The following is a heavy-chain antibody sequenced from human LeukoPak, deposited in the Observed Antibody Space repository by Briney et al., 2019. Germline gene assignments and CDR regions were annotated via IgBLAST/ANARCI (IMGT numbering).Heavy chain of an antibody. Sequence: GGSLRLSCAASGFTFSSYGMPWVRQAPGKGLEWVAVISYDGSNKYYADSVKGRFTISRDNSKNTLYLQMNSLRAEDTAVYYCAKSRAMPSNWGQGTLVTVSS. CDR2: ISYDGSNK. V-gene: IGHV3-30*18. CDR3: AKSRAMPSN. J-gene: IGHJ4*02. CDR1: GFTFSSYG. D-gene: IGHD2-2*01.